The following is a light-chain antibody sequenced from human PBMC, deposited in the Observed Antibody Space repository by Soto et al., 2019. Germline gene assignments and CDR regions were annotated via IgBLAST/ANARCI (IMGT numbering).Light chain of an antibody. CDR3: FLSYSGAWV. CDR1: TGAVTSGHY. Sequence: QAVVTQEPSLTVSPGGTVTLTCGPSTGAVTSGHYPYWFQQKPGQAPRTLIYDTSDKHSWTPARFSGALLGGKAALTLSGAQPEDEADYYCFLSYSGAWVFGGGTKVTVL. J-gene: IGLJ3*02. V-gene: IGLV7-46*01. CDR2: DTS.